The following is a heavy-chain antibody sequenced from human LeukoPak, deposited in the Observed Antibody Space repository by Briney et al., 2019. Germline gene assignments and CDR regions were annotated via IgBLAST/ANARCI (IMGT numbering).Heavy chain of an antibody. CDR3: ARSIVVVRYFDY. V-gene: IGHV1-3*01. J-gene: IGHJ4*02. CDR1: GYTFTSYA. D-gene: IGHD3-22*01. Sequence: ASVKVSCKASGYTFTSYAMRWVRQAPGQRLEWMGWINAGNGNTKYSQKFQGRVTITRDTSASTAYMELSSLRSEDTAVYYCARSIVVVRYFDYWGQGTLVTVSS. CDR2: INAGNGNT.